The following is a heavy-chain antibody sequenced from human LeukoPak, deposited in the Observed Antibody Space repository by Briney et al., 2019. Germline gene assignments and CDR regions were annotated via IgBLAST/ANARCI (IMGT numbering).Heavy chain of an antibody. J-gene: IGHJ4*02. D-gene: IGHD3-9*01. CDR1: GFTFSSYG. CDR2: ISYDGSNK. Sequence: GRSLRLSCAASGFTFSSYGMHWVRQAPGKGLEWMAVISYDGSNKYYADSVKGRFTISRDNSKNTLYLQMNSLRAEDTAVYYCAKEWGHYDILTGYLNWGQGTLVTVSS. V-gene: IGHV3-30*18. CDR3: AKEWGHYDILTGYLN.